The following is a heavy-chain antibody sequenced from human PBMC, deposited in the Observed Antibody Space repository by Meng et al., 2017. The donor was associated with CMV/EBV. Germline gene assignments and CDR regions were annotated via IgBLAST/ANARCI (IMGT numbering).Heavy chain of an antibody. CDR3: AKDVGFRVNYYGSFDY. J-gene: IGHJ4*02. Sequence: GESLKISCAASGFTFSNYAMHWVRQAPGRGLEWVTFTLFDGSDNHYRDSVKGRFTISRDNSRNTLYLQMNNLRPEDTAVYYCAKDVGFRVNYYGSFDYWGQGTMVTVSS. CDR2: TLFDGSDN. D-gene: IGHD3-10*01. V-gene: IGHV3-30*02. CDR1: GFTFSNYA.